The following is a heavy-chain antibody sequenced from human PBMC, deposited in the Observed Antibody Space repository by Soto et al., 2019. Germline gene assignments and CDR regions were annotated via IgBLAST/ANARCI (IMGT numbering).Heavy chain of an antibody. CDR2: IKSKTDGGTT. J-gene: IGHJ6*02. Sequence: GSLRLSCAASGFTFSNAWMSWVRQAPGKGLEWVGRIKSKTDGGTTDYAAPVKGRFTISRDDSKNTLYLQMNSLKTEDTAVYYCTTEAVVADTFYYYYAMDVWGQGTTVTVSS. V-gene: IGHV3-15*01. CDR3: TTEAVVADTFYYYYAMDV. CDR1: GFTFSNAW. D-gene: IGHD2-15*01.